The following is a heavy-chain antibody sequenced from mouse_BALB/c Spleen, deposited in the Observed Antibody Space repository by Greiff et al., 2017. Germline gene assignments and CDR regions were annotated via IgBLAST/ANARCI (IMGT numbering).Heavy chain of an antibody. J-gene: IGHJ4*01. V-gene: IGHV5-12-1*01. CDR2: ISSGGGST. D-gene: IGHD2-1*01. CDR1: GFAFSSYD. CDR3: ARQGYYDYAMDY. Sequence: EVQLVESGGGLVKPGGSLKLSCAASGFAFSSYDMSWVRQTPEKRLEWVAYISSGGGSTYYPDTVKGRFTISRDNAKNTLYLQMSSLKSEDTAMYYCARQGYYDYAMDYWGQGTSVTVSS.